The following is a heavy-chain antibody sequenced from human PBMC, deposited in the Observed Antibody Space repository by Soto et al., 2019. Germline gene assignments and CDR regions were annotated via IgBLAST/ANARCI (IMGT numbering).Heavy chain of an antibody. D-gene: IGHD2-15*01. J-gene: IGHJ5*02. CDR1: GYTFTGYY. CDR2: INPNSGGT. V-gene: IGHV1-2*04. Sequence: ASVKVSCKASGYTFTGYYMHWVRQAPGQGLEWMGWINPNSGGTNYAQKFQGWVTMTRDTSISTAYMELSRLRSDDTAVYYCARESPPAKSYNWFDPWGQGTLVTVSS. CDR3: ARESPPAKSYNWFDP.